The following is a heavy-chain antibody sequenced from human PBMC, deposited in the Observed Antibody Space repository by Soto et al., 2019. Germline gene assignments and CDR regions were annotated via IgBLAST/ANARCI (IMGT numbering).Heavy chain of an antibody. V-gene: IGHV3-23*01. CDR3: AKHLADCGSGYFRSLAA. CDR2: ISGSGANT. CDR1: GFSFSYYS. J-gene: IGHJ5*02. Sequence: GGSLRLSCAASGFSFSYYSMGWVRQAPGKGLEWVSSISGSGANTYYADSVKGRFSISRDNSKNTLYLQLNSLRAEDTAEYYCAKHLADCGSGYFRSLAAWGKGTWVTAPQ. D-gene: IGHD3-9*01.